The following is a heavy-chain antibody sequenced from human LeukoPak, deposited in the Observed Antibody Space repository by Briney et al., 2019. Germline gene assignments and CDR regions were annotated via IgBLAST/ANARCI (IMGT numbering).Heavy chain of an antibody. Sequence: SETLSLTCTVSGGSISSYYWSWIRQPPGRGLEWIGYIYYSGSTNYNPSLKSRVTISVDTSKNQFSLKLSSVTAADTAVYYCASFLFDYDILTGSFDPWGQGTLVTVSS. D-gene: IGHD3-9*01. J-gene: IGHJ5*02. CDR3: ASFLFDYDILTGSFDP. CDR1: GGSISSYY. V-gene: IGHV4-59*08. CDR2: IYYSGST.